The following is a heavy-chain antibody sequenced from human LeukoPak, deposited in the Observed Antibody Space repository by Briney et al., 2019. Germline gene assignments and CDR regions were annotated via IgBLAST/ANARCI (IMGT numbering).Heavy chain of an antibody. J-gene: IGHJ6*03. CDR3: ARPSRDSSGYYLDYYYYYYMDV. V-gene: IGHV1-69*13. Sequence: GASVKVSCKASGGTFSSYAISWVRQAPGQGLEWMGGIIPIFGTANYAQKFQGRVTITADESTGTAYMELSSLRSEDTAVYYCARPSRDSSGYYLDYYYYYYMDVWGKGTTVTVSS. D-gene: IGHD3-22*01. CDR2: IIPIFGTA. CDR1: GGTFSSYA.